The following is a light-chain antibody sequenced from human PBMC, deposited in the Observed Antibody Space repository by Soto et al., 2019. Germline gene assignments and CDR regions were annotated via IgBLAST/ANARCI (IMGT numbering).Light chain of an antibody. J-gene: IGLJ1*01. CDR3: DSYTSSRAYV. CDR2: EVS. Sequence: QSALTQPASVSGSPGQSITISCTGTSSDVGGYNYVSWYQQQAGKAPKLIIHEVSNRPSGVSNRFSGSKSGNTASLTISGLQAEDEADYYCDSYTSSRAYVFVIGTKLPVL. CDR1: SSDVGGYNY. V-gene: IGLV2-14*01.